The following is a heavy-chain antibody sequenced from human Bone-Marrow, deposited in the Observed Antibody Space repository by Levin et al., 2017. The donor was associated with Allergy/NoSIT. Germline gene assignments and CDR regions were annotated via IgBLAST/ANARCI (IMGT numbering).Heavy chain of an antibody. D-gene: IGHD6-13*01. CDR3: GIGYRSSWSVDS. V-gene: IGHV1-69*13. Sequence: SVKVSCKTSGGTFSSYAISWVRQAPGQGLEWMGGIIPIFETPNYAQDFQGRVTITADESTTTAYMEISSLTSEDTAVYFCGIGYRSSWSVDSWDQGTLVTVSS. CDR2: IIPIFETP. CDR1: GGTFSSYA. J-gene: IGHJ5*01.